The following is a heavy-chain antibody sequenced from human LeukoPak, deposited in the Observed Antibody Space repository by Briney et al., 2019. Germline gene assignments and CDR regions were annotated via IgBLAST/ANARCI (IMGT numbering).Heavy chain of an antibody. CDR3: AKCRYEGADYYFDY. CDR1: GYTFTGYY. Sequence: ASVKVSCKASGYTFTGYYMHWVRQAPGQGLEWMGWINPNSGGTNYAQKFQGRVTMTRDTSISTAYMELSRLRSDDTAVYYCAKCRYEGADYYFDYWGQGTLVTVSS. CDR2: INPNSGGT. D-gene: IGHD1-14*01. V-gene: IGHV1-2*02. J-gene: IGHJ4*02.